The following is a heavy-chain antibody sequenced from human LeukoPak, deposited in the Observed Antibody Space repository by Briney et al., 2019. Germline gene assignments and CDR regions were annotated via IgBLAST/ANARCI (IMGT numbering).Heavy chain of an antibody. Sequence: SVKVSCKASGGTFITYAISWVRQARGQGREWMGGIIPIFGTANYAQRFQGRVTITTDESTSTAYMELSSLRSEDTAVYYCARAGGRRDGYNYGWFDPWGQGTLVTVSS. CDR3: ARAGGRRDGYNYGWFDP. V-gene: IGHV1-69*05. J-gene: IGHJ5*02. CDR1: GGTFITYA. D-gene: IGHD5-24*01. CDR2: IIPIFGTA.